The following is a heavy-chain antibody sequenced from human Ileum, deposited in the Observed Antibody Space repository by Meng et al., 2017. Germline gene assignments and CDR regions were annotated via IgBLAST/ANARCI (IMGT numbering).Heavy chain of an antibody. J-gene: IGHJ3*02. D-gene: IGHD5-24*01. V-gene: IGHV4-38-2*01. Sequence: SETLSPTCAVPGYSISSGYYWGWIRQPPGKGLEWIGSIYHSGSTYYNPSLKSRVTISVDTSKNQFSLKLSSVTAADTAVYYCARGEEMAHDYDAFAIWGQGTMVTVSS. CDR1: GYSISSGYY. CDR3: ARGEEMAHDYDAFAI. CDR2: IYHSGST.